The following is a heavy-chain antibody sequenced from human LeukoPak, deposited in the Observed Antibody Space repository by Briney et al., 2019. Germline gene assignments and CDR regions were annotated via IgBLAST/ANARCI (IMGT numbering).Heavy chain of an antibody. D-gene: IGHD5-12*01. J-gene: IGHJ6*02. CDR2: ISGSGGST. V-gene: IGHV3-23*01. CDR1: GFTFSSYA. CDR3: AKDLEDSGYDRMGNYYYYGMDV. Sequence: PGGSLRLSCAASGFTFSSYAMSWVRQAPGKGLEWVSAISGSGGSTYYADSVKGRFTISRDNSKNTLYLQMNSLRAEDTAVYYCAKDLEDSGYDRMGNYYYYGMDVWGQGTTVTVSS.